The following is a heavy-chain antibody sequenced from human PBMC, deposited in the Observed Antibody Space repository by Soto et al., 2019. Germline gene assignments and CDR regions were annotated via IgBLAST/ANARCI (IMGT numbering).Heavy chain of an antibody. CDR2: ISVYSDYT. J-gene: IGHJ5*02. CDR1: GNTFSNDG. CDR3: ASPVLGAQELLS. Sequence: ASLKVSCKASGNTFSNDGISRVRQAPGQGLEWMGWISVYSDYTNYAQTLQGRITMTTDTSTSKTDTGLRSLASDDTAVSYGASPVLGAQELLSWGQGTLVTVS. V-gene: IGHV1-18*01. D-gene: IGHD1-26*01.